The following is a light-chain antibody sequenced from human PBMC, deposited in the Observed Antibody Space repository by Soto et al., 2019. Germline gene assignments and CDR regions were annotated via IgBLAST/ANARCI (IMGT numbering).Light chain of an antibody. CDR3: MPALLIAWT. CDR1: QSILHNDGYNF. J-gene: IGKJ1*01. Sequence: DIVMTQSPLSLTVTPGEPASISCRSSQSILHNDGYNFLGWYLQKPGQSPQLLIYLGSNRASVVPDGLSGSGSVTDFTLKISRVEADDVGVYYCMPALLIAWTFGQGTKVDIK. CDR2: LGS. V-gene: IGKV2-28*01.